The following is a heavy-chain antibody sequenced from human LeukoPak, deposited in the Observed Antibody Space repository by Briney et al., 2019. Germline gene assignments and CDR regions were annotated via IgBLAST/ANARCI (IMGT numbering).Heavy chain of an antibody. D-gene: IGHD1-7*01. V-gene: IGHV3-66*01. CDR3: ARDRTL. J-gene: IGHJ4*02. CDR2: IYSGGST. CDR1: GFTFNKYW. Sequence: GKSLRLACAASGFTFNKYWMTWVRQAPGKGLEWVSVIYSGGSTYYADSVKGRFSISRDNFKNTLYLQMNSLRAEDTAVYYCARDRTLWGQGTLVTVSS.